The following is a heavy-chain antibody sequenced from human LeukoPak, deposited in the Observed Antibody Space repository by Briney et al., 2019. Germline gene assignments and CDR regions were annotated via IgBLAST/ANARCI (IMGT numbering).Heavy chain of an antibody. Sequence: GGSLRLSCAASGFTFSSYGMHWVRQAPGKGLEWVAVISYDGSNKYYADSVKGRFAISRDNSKNTLYLQMNSLRAEDTAVYYCARVSESEWCFDLWGRGTLVTVSS. D-gene: IGHD1-14*01. CDR2: ISYDGSNK. CDR1: GFTFSSYG. J-gene: IGHJ2*01. CDR3: ARVSESEWCFDL. V-gene: IGHV3-30*03.